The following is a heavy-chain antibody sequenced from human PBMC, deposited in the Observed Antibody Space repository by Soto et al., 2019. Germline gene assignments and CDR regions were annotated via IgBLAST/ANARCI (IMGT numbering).Heavy chain of an antibody. CDR3: TRGLITGTPVDY. J-gene: IGHJ4*02. V-gene: IGHV3-73*01. CDR1: GFTFSGSA. CDR2: IRSKANSYAT. D-gene: IGHD1-20*01. Sequence: GGSLRLSCAASGFTFSGSAMHWVRQASGKGLEWVGRIRSKANSYATAYAASVKGRFTISRDDSKNTAYLQMNSLKTEDTAVYYCTRGLITGTPVDYWGQGTLVTVSS.